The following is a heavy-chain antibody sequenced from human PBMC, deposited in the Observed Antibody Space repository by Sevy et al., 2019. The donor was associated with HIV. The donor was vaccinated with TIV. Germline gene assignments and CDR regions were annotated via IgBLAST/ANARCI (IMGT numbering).Heavy chain of an antibody. Sequence: GESLKISCKGSGYSFTSYWIGWVRQMPGKGLEWMGIIYPGDSDTRHSPSFRGQVTISADKSISTAYLQWSSLKASDTAMYYSVLVGSHYGFDYWGQGTLVTASS. CDR3: VLVGSHYGFDY. J-gene: IGHJ4*02. V-gene: IGHV5-51*01. CDR1: GYSFTSYW. CDR2: IYPGDSDT. D-gene: IGHD1-26*01.